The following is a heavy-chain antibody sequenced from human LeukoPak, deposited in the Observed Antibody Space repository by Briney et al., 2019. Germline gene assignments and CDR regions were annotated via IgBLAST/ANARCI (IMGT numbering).Heavy chain of an antibody. D-gene: IGHD6-13*01. CDR2: INPSGGST. J-gene: IGHJ6*02. V-gene: IGHV1-46*01. CDR3: ARERAAGESYYYYGMDV. Sequence: ASVKVSCKASGYTFTSYYMHWVRQAPGQGLEWMGIINPSGGSTSYAQKFQGRVTMTRDTSTSTVYMELSSLRSEDTAVYYCARERAAGESYYYYGMDVWGQGTTVTVSS. CDR1: GYTFTSYY.